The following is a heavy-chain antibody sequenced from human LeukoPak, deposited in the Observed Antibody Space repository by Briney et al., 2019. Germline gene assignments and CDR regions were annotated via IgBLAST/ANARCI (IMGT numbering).Heavy chain of an antibody. CDR3: ASAEGY. J-gene: IGHJ4*02. V-gene: IGHV4-59*01. CDR2: IYYSGST. Sequence: KPSETLSLTCTVSGGSISSYYWSWIRQPPGKGLEWIGYIYYSGSTNYNPSLKCRVTISVDTSKNQFSLKLSSVTAADTAVYYCASAEGYWGQGTLVTVSS. CDR1: GGSISSYY.